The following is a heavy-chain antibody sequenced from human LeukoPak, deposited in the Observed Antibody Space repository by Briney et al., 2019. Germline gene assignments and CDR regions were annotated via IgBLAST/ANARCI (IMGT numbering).Heavy chain of an antibody. CDR1: GGSFSGYY. D-gene: IGHD5-24*01. J-gene: IGHJ4*02. Sequence: RSETLSLTCAVYGGSFSGYYWIWIRHPPGKGLEWIGEINHSGSTNYNPSLKSRVTISVDTSKNQFSLKLSSVTAADTAVYYCARLEMATITRDYFDYWGQGTLVTVSS. CDR3: ARLEMATITRDYFDY. V-gene: IGHV4-34*01. CDR2: INHSGST.